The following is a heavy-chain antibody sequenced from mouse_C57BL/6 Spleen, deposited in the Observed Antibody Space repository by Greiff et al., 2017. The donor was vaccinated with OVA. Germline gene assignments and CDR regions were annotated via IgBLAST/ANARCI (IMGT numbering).Heavy chain of an antibody. Sequence: EVQRVESGGGLVKPGGSLKLSCAASGFTFCDYGMHWVRQAPEKGLEWVAYISSGSSTIYYADTVKGRFTISRDNAKNTLFLQMTSLRSEDTAMYYCAITTVVAAWFAYWGQGTLVTVSA. CDR1: GFTFCDYG. D-gene: IGHD1-1*01. V-gene: IGHV5-17*01. J-gene: IGHJ3*01. CDR2: ISSGSSTI. CDR3: AITTVVAAWFAY.